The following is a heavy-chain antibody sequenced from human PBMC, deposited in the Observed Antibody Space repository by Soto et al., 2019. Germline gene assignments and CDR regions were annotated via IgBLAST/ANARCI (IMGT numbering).Heavy chain of an antibody. CDR3: ATGGGELGYCSGGSCYPVRDYYYMDV. Sequence: GGSLRLSCAASGFTFSSYSMNWVRQAPGKGLEWVSSISSSSSDIYYADSVKGRFTISRDNAKNSLYLQMNSLRAEDTAVYYCATGGGELGYCSGGSCYPVRDYYYMDVWGKGTTVTVSS. V-gene: IGHV3-21*01. CDR2: ISSSSSDI. D-gene: IGHD2-15*01. CDR1: GFTFSSYS. J-gene: IGHJ6*03.